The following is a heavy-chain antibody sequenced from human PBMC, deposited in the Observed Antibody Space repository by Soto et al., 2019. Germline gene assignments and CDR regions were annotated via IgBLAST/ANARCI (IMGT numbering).Heavy chain of an antibody. J-gene: IGHJ4*02. CDR2: ISWDDDK. CDR1: GFSLSSSGVG. Sequence: QITLKESGPTLVKPTQTLTLTCTFSGFSLSSSGVGVGWIRQPPGKALEWLALISWDDDKRYSPSLKTRLTITKDTAKNQVILTMTHIDPVDTATYYCAHPRVGSGFGKRYYIDYWGQGTLVTVYS. D-gene: IGHD3-10*01. CDR3: AHPRVGSGFGKRYYIDY. V-gene: IGHV2-5*02.